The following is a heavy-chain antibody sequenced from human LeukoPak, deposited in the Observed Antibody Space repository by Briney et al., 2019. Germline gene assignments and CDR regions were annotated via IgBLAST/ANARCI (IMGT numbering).Heavy chain of an antibody. Sequence: SETLSLTCAVFGGSFSGYYWNWIRQPPGKGLEWIGEINHSGSTHYNPSLKSRVTISVDKSKNQFSLRLSSVTAADTAVYYCARENSGSYYDYYWGQGTLVTVSS. V-gene: IGHV4-34*01. D-gene: IGHD1-26*01. CDR3: ARENSGSYYDYY. CDR1: GGSFSGYY. CDR2: INHSGST. J-gene: IGHJ4*02.